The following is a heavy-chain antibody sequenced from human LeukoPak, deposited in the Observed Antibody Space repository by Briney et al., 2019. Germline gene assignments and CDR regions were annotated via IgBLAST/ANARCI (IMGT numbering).Heavy chain of an antibody. D-gene: IGHD3-10*01. Sequence: ASVKVSCKASGYTFTSFGISWVRQAPGQGLEWMGWISAYNGNTNYAQKVQGRVTLTTDISASTAYMEVTSLRPDDTAVYYCTRDLGHGAGIFWAYWGQGTLVTVSP. V-gene: IGHV1-18*04. CDR1: GYTFTSFG. CDR3: TRDLGHGAGIFWAY. J-gene: IGHJ4*02. CDR2: ISAYNGNT.